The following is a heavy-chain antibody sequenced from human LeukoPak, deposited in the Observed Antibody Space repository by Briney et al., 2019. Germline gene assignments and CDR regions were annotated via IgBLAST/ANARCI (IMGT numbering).Heavy chain of an antibody. Sequence: ASVKVSCKASGYTFTGYYMHWVRQAPGQGLEWMGWINPNSGGTNYAQKFQGRVTMTRDTSISTAYMELSRLRSDDTAVYYCARVSVVVAATRCFDYWGQGTLVTVSS. CDR2: INPNSGGT. V-gene: IGHV1-2*02. CDR1: GYTFTGYY. J-gene: IGHJ4*02. CDR3: ARVSVVVAATRCFDY. D-gene: IGHD2-15*01.